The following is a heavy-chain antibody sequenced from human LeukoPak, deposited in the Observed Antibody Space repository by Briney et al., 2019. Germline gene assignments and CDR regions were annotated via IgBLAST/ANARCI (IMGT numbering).Heavy chain of an antibody. J-gene: IGHJ4*02. CDR3: ARGQRGSPGTFDY. Sequence: SETLSLTCTVSGGSISSYYWSWIRQPPGKGLEWIGYIYYSGSTNYNPSLKSRVTISVDTSKNQFSLKLSSVPAADTAVYYCARGQRGSPGTFDYWGQGTLVTVSS. CDR2: IYYSGST. V-gene: IGHV4-59*01. D-gene: IGHD1-14*01. CDR1: GGSISSYY.